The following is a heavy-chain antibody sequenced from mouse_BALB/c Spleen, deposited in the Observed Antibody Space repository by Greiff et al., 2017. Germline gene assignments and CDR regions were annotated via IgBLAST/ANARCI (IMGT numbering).Heavy chain of an antibody. D-gene: IGHD2-3*01. V-gene: IGHV2-6-7*01. Sequence: VQLKESGPGLVAPSQSLSITCTVSGFSLTGYGVNWVRQPPGKGLEWLGMIWGDGSTDYNSALKSRLSISKDNSKSQVFLKMNSLQTDDTARYYCARDDGYYLYYYAMDYWGQGTSVTVSS. CDR3: ARDDGYYLYYYAMDY. J-gene: IGHJ4*01. CDR2: IWGDGST. CDR1: GFSLTGYG.